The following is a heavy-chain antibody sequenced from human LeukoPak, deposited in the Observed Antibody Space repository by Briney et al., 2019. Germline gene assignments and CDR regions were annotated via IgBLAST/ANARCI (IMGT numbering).Heavy chain of an antibody. V-gene: IGHV4-59*08. CDR3: ARQGGGFWYFDL. Sequence: SETLSLTCTVSGGSIRSYYWSWIRQPPGKGLEWIGYIYYSGSTNYNPSLKSRVTISVDTSKNQFSLKLSSVTAADTAVHYCARQGGGFWYFDLWGRGTLVTVSS. CDR1: GGSIRSYY. D-gene: IGHD6-25*01. J-gene: IGHJ2*01. CDR2: IYYSGST.